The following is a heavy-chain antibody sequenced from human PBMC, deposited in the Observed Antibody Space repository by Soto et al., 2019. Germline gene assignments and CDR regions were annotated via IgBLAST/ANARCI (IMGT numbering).Heavy chain of an antibody. J-gene: IGHJ4*02. CDR2: ISGSGGTT. V-gene: IGHV3-23*01. Sequence: EVQLLESGGGLVHPWVSLVLSCAVSGFTLSSYAISWVLQAPGKGLEWVSAISGSGGTTYYADSVKGRFTISRDTSKNTLYLQMNSLRAEDTAVYYCAKVERYYYDSSGYYSSPLFWGQGTLVTVSS. D-gene: IGHD3-22*01. CDR1: GFTLSSYA. CDR3: AKVERYYYDSSGYYSSPLF.